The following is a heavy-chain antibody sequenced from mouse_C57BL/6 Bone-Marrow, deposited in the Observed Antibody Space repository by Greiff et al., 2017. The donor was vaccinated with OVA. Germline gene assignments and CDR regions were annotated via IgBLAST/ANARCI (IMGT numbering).Heavy chain of an antibody. CDR3: ARRRDYYGNWYFDV. D-gene: IGHD1-1*02. CDR1: GYTFTSYW. J-gene: IGHJ1*03. V-gene: IGHV1-61*01. CDR2: IYPSDSET. Sequence: VQLQQPGAELVRPGSSVKLSCKASGYTFTSYWMDWVKQRPGQGLEWIGNIYPSDSETHYNQKFKDKATLTVDKSSTTAYMQLSSLTSEDSAVYYCARRRDYYGNWYFDVWGTGTTVTVSS.